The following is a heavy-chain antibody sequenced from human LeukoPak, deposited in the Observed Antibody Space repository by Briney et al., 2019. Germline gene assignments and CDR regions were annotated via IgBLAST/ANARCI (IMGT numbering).Heavy chain of an antibody. V-gene: IGHV4-39*07. CDR3: ARTTTGRDSGYYYYMDV. D-gene: IGHD1-1*01. J-gene: IGHJ6*03. CDR1: GGSISSSSYY. Sequence: SETLSLTCTVSGGSISSSSYYWGWIRQPPGKGLEWIGSIYYSGSTYYNPSLKSRVTISVDTSKNQFSLKLGSVTAADTAVYYCARTTTGRDSGYYYYMDVWGKGTTVTVSS. CDR2: IYYSGST.